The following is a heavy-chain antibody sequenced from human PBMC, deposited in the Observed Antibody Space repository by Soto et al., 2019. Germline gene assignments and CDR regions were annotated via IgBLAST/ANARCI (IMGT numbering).Heavy chain of an antibody. J-gene: IGHJ4*02. Sequence: ASVKVSCKVSGYTLTELSMHWVRQAPGKGLEWMGGFDPEDGETIYAQKFQGRVTMTEDTSTDTAYMELSSLRSEDTAVYYCAKDYYDSSGYYPPALLFDYWGQGTLVTVSS. D-gene: IGHD3-22*01. V-gene: IGHV1-24*01. CDR1: GYTLTELS. CDR3: AKDYYDSSGYYPPALLFDY. CDR2: FDPEDGET.